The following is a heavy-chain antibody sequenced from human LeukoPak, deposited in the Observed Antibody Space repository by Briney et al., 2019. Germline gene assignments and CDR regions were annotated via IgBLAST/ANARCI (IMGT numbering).Heavy chain of an antibody. CDR3: ATVPNYYDSSGYSDY. D-gene: IGHD3-22*01. CDR1: GYTLTELS. CDR2: FDPEDGET. V-gene: IGHV1-24*01. J-gene: IGHJ4*02. Sequence: ASVKVPCKVSGYTLTELSMHWVRQAPGKGLEWMGGFDPEDGETIYAQKFQGRVTMTEDTSTDTAYMELSSLRSEDTAVYYCATVPNYYDSSGYSDYWGQGTLVTVSS.